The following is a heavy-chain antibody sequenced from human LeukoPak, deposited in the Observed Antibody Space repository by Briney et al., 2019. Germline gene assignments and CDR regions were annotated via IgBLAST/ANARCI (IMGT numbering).Heavy chain of an antibody. J-gene: IGHJ5*02. D-gene: IGHD3-10*01. V-gene: IGHV1-2*06. CDR2: INPNSGGT. Sequence: HRASVKVSCKASGYTFTGYYIHWVRQAPGQGLEWMGRINPNSGGTNYAQKFQGRVTMTRDTSISTAYMELNRLTSDDTAVYYCAREPMVRDFNWFDPWGQGTLVTVSS. CDR1: GYTFTGYY. CDR3: AREPMVRDFNWFDP.